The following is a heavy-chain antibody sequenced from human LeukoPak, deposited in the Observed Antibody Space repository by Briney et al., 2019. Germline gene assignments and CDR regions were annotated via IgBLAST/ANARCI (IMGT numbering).Heavy chain of an antibody. J-gene: IGHJ3*02. Sequence: GGSLRLSXAASGFTSSSYSMNWVRQAPGKGLEWVSSISSSSSYIYYADSVKGRFTISRDNAKNSLYLQMNSLRAEDTAVYYCARDSQELLGAFDIWGQGTMVTVSS. CDR3: ARDSQELLGAFDI. CDR2: ISSSSSYI. V-gene: IGHV3-21*01. D-gene: IGHD1-26*01. CDR1: GFTSSSYS.